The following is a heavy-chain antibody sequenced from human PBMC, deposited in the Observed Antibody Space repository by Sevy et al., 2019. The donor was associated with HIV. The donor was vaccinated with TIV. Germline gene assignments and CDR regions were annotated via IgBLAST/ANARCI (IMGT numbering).Heavy chain of an antibody. D-gene: IGHD2-15*01. J-gene: IGHJ3*02. V-gene: IGHV3-33*01. CDR2: IWYDGSNK. CDR3: AREGGHCSGGSCWGAFDI. CDR1: GFTFSSYG. Sequence: GGSLRLSCAASGFTFSSYGMHWVRQAPGKGLEWVAVIWYDGSNKYYADSVKGRFTISRDNSKNTLYLQMNSLRAEDTAVYYCAREGGHCSGGSCWGAFDIWGQGTMVTVSS.